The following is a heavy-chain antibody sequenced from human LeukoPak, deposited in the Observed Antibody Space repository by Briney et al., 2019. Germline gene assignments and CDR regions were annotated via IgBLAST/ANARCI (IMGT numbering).Heavy chain of an antibody. V-gene: IGHV4-39*01. CDR3: ARQIVRWFGVPLHYYMDV. Sequence: PSETLSLTCNVSGGSISSSSYYWGWIRQPPGKGLEWIGSIYYSGSTYYNPSLKSRVTISVDTSKNQFSLKLSSVTAADTAVYYCARQIVRWFGVPLHYYMDVWGKGTTVTISS. J-gene: IGHJ6*03. D-gene: IGHD3-10*01. CDR2: IYYSGST. CDR1: GGSISSSSYY.